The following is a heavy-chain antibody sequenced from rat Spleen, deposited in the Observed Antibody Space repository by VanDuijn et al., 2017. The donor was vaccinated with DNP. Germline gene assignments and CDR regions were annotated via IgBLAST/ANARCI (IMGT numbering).Heavy chain of an antibody. D-gene: IGHD1-12*03. Sequence: EVQLVESGGDLVQPGRSLKLFCAASGFTFSHYYMAWVRQAPTKGLEWVASITGSGDSTYYPDSVKGRFTISRDNAKNTLYLQMISLRSEDTATYYCARGPPYYYYGYFPDYWGQGVMVTVSS. CDR3: ARGPPYYYYGYFPDY. J-gene: IGHJ2*01. CDR1: GFTFSHYY. V-gene: IGHV5-25*01. CDR2: ITGSGDST.